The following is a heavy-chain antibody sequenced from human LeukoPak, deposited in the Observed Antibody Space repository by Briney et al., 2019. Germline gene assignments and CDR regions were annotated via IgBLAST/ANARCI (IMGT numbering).Heavy chain of an antibody. D-gene: IGHD5-12*01. J-gene: IGHJ5*02. V-gene: IGHV4-34*01. CDR1: GGSFSGYY. Sequence: KASETLSLTCAVYGGSFSGYYWTWIRQPPGKGLERIGEINHSGSTYYNPSLKSRVTISVDTSKNQFSLKLSSVTAADTAVYYCAREVSGYDSSWFDPWGQGTLVTVSS. CDR3: AREVSGYDSSWFDP. CDR2: INHSGST.